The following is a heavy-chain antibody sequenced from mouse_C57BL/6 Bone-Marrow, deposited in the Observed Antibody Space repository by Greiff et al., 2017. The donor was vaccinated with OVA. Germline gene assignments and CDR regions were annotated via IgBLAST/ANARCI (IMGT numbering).Heavy chain of an antibody. CDR2: IYPGDGDT. CDR1: GYAFSSYW. D-gene: IGHD1-1*01. Sequence: QVQLKQSGAELVKPGASVKISCKASGYAFSSYWMNWVKQRPGKGLEWIGQIYPGDGDTNYNGKFTGKATLTADKSSSTAYMQHSSMASEDSEVYFCARSDYGSSYWYFDVWGTGTTVTVSS. V-gene: IGHV1-80*01. CDR3: ARSDYGSSYWYFDV. J-gene: IGHJ1*03.